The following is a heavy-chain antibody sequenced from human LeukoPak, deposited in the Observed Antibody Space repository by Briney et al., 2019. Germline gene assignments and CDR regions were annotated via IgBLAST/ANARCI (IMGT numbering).Heavy chain of an antibody. Sequence: SETLSLTCTVSGASISSSSYYWGWIRQPPGKGLEWIGSFFYSGNTYYNPSLKSRVTISVDTSNNRFSLRLTSVTAADTAVYYCARPRAVAGTGPFDIWGLGTMATVSS. D-gene: IGHD6-19*01. V-gene: IGHV4-39*01. J-gene: IGHJ3*02. CDR2: FFYSGNT. CDR1: GASISSSSYY. CDR3: ARPRAVAGTGPFDI.